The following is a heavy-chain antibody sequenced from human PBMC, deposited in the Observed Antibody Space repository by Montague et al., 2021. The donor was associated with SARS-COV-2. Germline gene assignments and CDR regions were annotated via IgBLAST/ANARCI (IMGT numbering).Heavy chain of an antibody. V-gene: IGHV2-70*13. CDR2: IDWDDDK. CDR1: GFSLSTSGVC. D-gene: IGHD6-19*01. CDR3: ARMESAVPGIMSTYNCNI. J-gene: IGHJ4*02. Sequence: PALVKPTQTLTLTCTFSGFSLSTSGVCVSWIRQPPGKALEWLALIDWDDDKYYSASLKTRLTISKGPSTNQVVLTMTNMDPVDTGTYYCARMESAVPGIMSTYNCNIWGQGTQVTVSS.